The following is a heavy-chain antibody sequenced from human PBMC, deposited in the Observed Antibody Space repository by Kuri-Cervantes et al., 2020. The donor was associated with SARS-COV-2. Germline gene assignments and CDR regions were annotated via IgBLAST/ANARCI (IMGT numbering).Heavy chain of an antibody. J-gene: IGHJ3*02. Sequence: SVKVSCKASGGTFSSYAISWVRRAPGQGLEWMGGIIPIFGTANYARKFQGRVTITADESTSTAYMELSSLRSEDTAVYYCARDGGLIMTRDLQNDAFDIWGQGTMVTVSS. V-gene: IGHV1-69*13. CDR1: GGTFSSYA. CDR2: IIPIFGTA. D-gene: IGHD3-16*02. CDR3: ARDGGLIMTRDLQNDAFDI.